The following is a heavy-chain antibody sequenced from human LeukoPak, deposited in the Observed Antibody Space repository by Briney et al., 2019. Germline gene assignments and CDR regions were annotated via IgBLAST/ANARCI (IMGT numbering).Heavy chain of an antibody. V-gene: IGHV1-69*13. CDR1: GGTFSSYA. J-gene: IGHJ6*02. D-gene: IGHD3-10*01. CDR2: IIPIFGTA. Sequence: SVKVSCKASGGTFSSYAISWVRQAPGQGLEWMGGIIPIFGTANYAQKFQGRVTITADESTSTAYMELSSLRSEDTAVYYCARRQNYYGSGSYPLGMDVWGQGTSVTVSS. CDR3: ARRQNYYGSGSYPLGMDV.